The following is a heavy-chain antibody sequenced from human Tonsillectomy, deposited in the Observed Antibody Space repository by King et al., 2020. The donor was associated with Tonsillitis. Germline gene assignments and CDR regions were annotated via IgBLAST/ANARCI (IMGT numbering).Heavy chain of an antibody. D-gene: IGHD2-21*02. Sequence: VQLVESGGGLVQPGGSLRLSCAASGFTFSSYAMSWVRQAPGKGLEWVSVISGGGSSTNYADSVKGRFTISRDNSKNTLYLQMNSLRAEDTAVYYCANALVVVVTAHRAGFEYWGQGTLVTVSS. J-gene: IGHJ4*02. CDR3: ANALVVVVTAHRAGFEY. V-gene: IGHV3-23*04. CDR2: ISGGGSST. CDR1: GFTFSSYA.